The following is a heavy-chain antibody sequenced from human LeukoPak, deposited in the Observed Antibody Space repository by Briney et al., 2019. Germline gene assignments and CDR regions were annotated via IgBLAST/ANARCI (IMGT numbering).Heavy chain of an antibody. Sequence: SETLSLTCTVSGGSISDSYWSWIRQPPGKGLEWIAYMYNSGSTNYNPSLKSRVTISIDTSKNQFSLKLSSLTAADTAIYYCARGIESYGDYGYWGQGILVTVSS. CDR2: MYNSGST. D-gene: IGHD4-17*01. J-gene: IGHJ4*02. V-gene: IGHV4-59*01. CDR1: GGSISDSY. CDR3: ARGIESYGDYGY.